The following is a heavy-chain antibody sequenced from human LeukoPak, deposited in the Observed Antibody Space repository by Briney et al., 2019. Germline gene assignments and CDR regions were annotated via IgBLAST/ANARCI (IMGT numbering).Heavy chain of an antibody. Sequence: PSGTLSLTCAVSGDSVSGAFWWSWVRQPPGKGLEWIGEIHHSGTTHYNPSLQSRVTISIDEPRNRLSLRLNSVTAADTAVYYCARETSQKGAHYMDVWGKGTTVTISS. V-gene: IGHV4-4*02. J-gene: IGHJ6*03. CDR1: GDSVSGAFW. CDR3: ARETSQKGAHYMDV. D-gene: IGHD3-16*01. CDR2: IHHSGTT.